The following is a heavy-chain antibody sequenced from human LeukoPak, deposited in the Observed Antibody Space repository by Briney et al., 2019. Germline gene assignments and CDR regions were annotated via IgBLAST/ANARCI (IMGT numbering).Heavy chain of an antibody. D-gene: IGHD6-13*01. CDR2: IYYSGST. CDR1: GGSISSRSYY. Sequence: PSETLSLTCTVSGGSISSRSYYWGWIRQPPGKGLEWIGSIYYSGSTYYNPSLKSRVSISVDTSKNQFSLKLSSVTAADTAVYYCARGATAAGLRFDYWGQGTLVTVSS. V-gene: IGHV4-39*07. CDR3: ARGATAAGLRFDY. J-gene: IGHJ4*02.